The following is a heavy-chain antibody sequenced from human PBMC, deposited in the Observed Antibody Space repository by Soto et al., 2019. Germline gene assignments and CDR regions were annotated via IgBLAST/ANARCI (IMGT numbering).Heavy chain of an antibody. J-gene: IGHJ4*02. CDR1: GFTFSSYS. D-gene: IGHD2-2*01. Sequence: QVQLVESGGGVVQPGRSLRLSCAASGFTFSSYSMHWVRQAPGKGLEWVAVIWYDGSNKYYADSVKGRFTISRDNSKNTLYLQMNSLRAEDTAVYYCARGPSIGGSSTSWSNDYWGQGTLVTVSS. CDR2: IWYDGSNK. CDR3: ARGPSIGGSSTSWSNDY. V-gene: IGHV3-33*01.